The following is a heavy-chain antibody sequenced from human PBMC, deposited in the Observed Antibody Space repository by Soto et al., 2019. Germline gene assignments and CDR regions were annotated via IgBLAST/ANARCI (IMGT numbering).Heavy chain of an antibody. CDR2: ISSSGRTI. CDR1: GFTFSDYY. Sequence: PGGSLRLSCAASGFTFSDYYMSWIRQAPGKGLEWVSYISSSGRTIYYADSVKGRFTISRDNAKNSLYLQMNSLRAEDTAVYYCARVGRYFDWLSQLDYWGQGTLVTVSS. J-gene: IGHJ4*02. D-gene: IGHD3-9*01. CDR3: ARVGRYFDWLSQLDY. V-gene: IGHV3-11*01.